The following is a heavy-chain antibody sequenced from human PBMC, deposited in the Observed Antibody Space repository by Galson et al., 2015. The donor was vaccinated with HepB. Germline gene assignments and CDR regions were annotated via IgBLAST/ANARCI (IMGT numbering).Heavy chain of an antibody. Sequence: SVKVSCKASGYTFTSYGITWVRQAPGQGLEWMGWIITYNGNTDYAQKFQGRVTMTTDTSTSTAYMELRSLRSDDTAIYYCARGGGGFYYYYALDVWGQGTTVTVSS. V-gene: IGHV1-18*01. CDR3: ARGGGGFYYYYALDV. J-gene: IGHJ6*02. D-gene: IGHD3-10*01. CDR2: IITYNGNT. CDR1: GYTFTSYG.